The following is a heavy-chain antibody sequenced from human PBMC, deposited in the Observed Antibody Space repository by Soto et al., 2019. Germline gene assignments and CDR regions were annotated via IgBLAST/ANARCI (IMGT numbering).Heavy chain of an antibody. CDR2: IYWDDDK. V-gene: IGHV2-5*02. CDR3: ARSLYYYCYFIDF. CDR1: GFSLSSGVG. Sequence: QITLKESGPTLVKPTQTLTLTCTFSGFSLSSGVGVGWLSQPPGEDLEWIALIYWDDDKRYSPSLKSRQTITNDTSKSKVVLTLTNMDPVDPATYYCARSLYYYCYFIDFWGRGTPVTVSS. D-gene: IGHD3-10*01. J-gene: IGHJ4*01.